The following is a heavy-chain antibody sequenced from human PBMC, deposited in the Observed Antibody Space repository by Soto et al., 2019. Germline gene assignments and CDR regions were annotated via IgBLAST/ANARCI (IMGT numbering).Heavy chain of an antibody. D-gene: IGHD3-10*01. V-gene: IGHV3-9*01. J-gene: IGHJ6*02. CDR2: ISWDTKTI. CDR3: AKAGGGLMGYYYGMDV. CDR1: GFNFDDYA. Sequence: EVQLVESGGGLVQPGRSLRLSCAASGFNFDDYAMHWVRQAPGKGPEWVSGISWDTKTIGYADSVKGRFTISRDNAKNSLYLQMISLRPEDTALYYCAKAGGGLMGYYYGMDVWGQGTTVTVSS.